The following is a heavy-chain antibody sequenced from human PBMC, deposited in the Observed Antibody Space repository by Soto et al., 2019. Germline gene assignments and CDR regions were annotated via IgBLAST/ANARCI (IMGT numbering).Heavy chain of an antibody. CDR1: GYTFTSYD. Sequence: GASVKVSCTASGYTFTSYDINWVRQATGQGLEWMGWMNPNSGNTGYAQKFQGRVTMTRNTSISTAYMELSSLRSEDTAVYYCARVRHDFWSATSATNYYYYYGMDVWGQGTTVTVSS. CDR3: ARVRHDFWSATSATNYYYYYGMDV. J-gene: IGHJ6*02. V-gene: IGHV1-8*01. CDR2: MNPNSGNT. D-gene: IGHD3-3*01.